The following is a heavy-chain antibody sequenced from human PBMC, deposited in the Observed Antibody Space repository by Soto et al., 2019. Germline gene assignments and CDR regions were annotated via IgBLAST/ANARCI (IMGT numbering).Heavy chain of an antibody. Sequence: GSLRLSCVASGFTFSSYYMSWVRQFPGKGLEWVSNIKKSGSDTYYVDSVKGRFTISRDNAKNTLYLQMNSLRAEDTAVYYCAKGGYNYGFLFDCWGQGTLVTVSS. CDR3: AKGGYNYGFLFDC. CDR1: GFTFSSYY. V-gene: IGHV3-7*03. CDR2: IKKSGSDT. D-gene: IGHD5-18*01. J-gene: IGHJ4*02.